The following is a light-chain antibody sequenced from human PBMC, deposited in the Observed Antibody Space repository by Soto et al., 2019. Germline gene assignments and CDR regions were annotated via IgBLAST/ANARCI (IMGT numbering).Light chain of an antibody. J-gene: IGKJ4*01. CDR3: QHSSNWLT. CDR1: QSVSSY. Sequence: EIVLTQSPATLSLSPGERATLSCRASQSVSSYLAWYQQKPGQAPRLLISDASNRATGIPARFSGSGSGTYFTLTISSLEHEYFAIYYCQHSSNWLTFGGGTKVEIK. V-gene: IGKV3-11*01. CDR2: DAS.